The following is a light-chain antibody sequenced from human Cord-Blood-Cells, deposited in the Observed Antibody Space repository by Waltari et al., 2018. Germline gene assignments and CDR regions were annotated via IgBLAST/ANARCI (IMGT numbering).Light chain of an antibody. Sequence: QSALTQPGHVSGSPGQSITISCTGTRSYGGSYNLVFWDQTHPGKAHTLIIYEGSKRPSGCSNRFSGSKSGNTASLTLSGLQAEDEADYYCCSYAGSSTFDWVFGGGTKLTVL. CDR2: EGS. V-gene: IGLV2-23*03. J-gene: IGLJ3*02. CDR1: RSYGGSYNL. CDR3: CSYAGSSTFDWV.